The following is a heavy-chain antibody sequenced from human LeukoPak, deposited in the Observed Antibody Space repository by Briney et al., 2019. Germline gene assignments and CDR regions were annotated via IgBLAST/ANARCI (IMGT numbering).Heavy chain of an antibody. CDR2: ISGSSSAS. CDR3: ARDLTLSP. D-gene: IGHD3-16*02. J-gene: IGHJ5*02. Sequence: GGSLRLSCAAPGFTFRSHSMNWVRQAPGKGLEWLSYISGSSSASFYADSVKGRFTISRDNANNTLFLQMNSLRVDDTAVYYCARDLTLSPWGQGTLVTVSS. V-gene: IGHV3-48*01. CDR1: GFTFRSHS.